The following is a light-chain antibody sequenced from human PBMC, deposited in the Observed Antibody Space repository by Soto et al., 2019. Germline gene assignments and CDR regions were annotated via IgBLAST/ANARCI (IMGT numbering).Light chain of an antibody. J-gene: IGKJ2*01. CDR3: QQCTSWPYT. Sequence: EIVMTQSPATLSVSPGERATLSCRASQTIDNFVWYQQKPGQAPRLLIYSISTRATGTPARFSGSGSGTEFTLTISSLQSEDFAVYYCQQCTSWPYTFGQGTKLEIK. CDR2: SIS. V-gene: IGKV3-15*01. CDR1: QTIDN.